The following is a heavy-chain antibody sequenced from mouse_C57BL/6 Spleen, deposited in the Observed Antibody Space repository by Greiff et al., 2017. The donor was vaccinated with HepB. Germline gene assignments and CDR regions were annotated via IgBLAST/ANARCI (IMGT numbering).Heavy chain of an antibody. V-gene: IGHV5-9-1*02. CDR3: TRDDYSNYVWYFDV. J-gene: IGHJ1*03. CDR1: GFTFSSYA. D-gene: IGHD2-5*01. CDR2: ISSGGDYI. Sequence: EVNVVESGEGLVKPGGSLKLSCAASGFTFSSYAMSWVRQTPEKRLEWVAYISSGGDYIYYADTVKGRFTISRDNARNTLYLQMSSLKSEDTAMYYCTRDDYSNYVWYFDVWGTGTTVTVSS.